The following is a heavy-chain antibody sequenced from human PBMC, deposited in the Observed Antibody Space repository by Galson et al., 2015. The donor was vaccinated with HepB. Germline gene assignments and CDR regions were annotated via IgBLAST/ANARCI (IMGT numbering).Heavy chain of an antibody. CDR1: GITVSSQP. Sequence: SLRLSCAASGITVSSQPMSWVRQTPGTGLEWVSVIIGTGGTTYYADSVRGRFTISRDNSDNTLYLQMNSLRAEDTAVYYCAGRAGAVPVTLDSWGQGTLVTVSS. V-gene: IGHV3-23*01. CDR2: IIGTGGTT. CDR3: AGRAGAVPVTLDS. D-gene: IGHD6-19*01. J-gene: IGHJ4*02.